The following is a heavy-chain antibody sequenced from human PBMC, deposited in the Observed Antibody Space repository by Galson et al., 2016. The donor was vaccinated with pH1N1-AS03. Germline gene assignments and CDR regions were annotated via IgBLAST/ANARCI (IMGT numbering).Heavy chain of an antibody. CDR3: ARGPVSYANYWFPPPDY. Sequence: SLRLSCAVGGFTFSSYAMFWLRQAPGKGLEYVSAISGNGFSTYYANSVKDRFTVSRDNSKNTLYLQMGSLRVEDTAVYYCARGPVSYANYWFPPPDYWGQGTLVIVSS. V-gene: IGHV3-64*01. J-gene: IGHJ4*02. CDR1: GFTFSSYA. D-gene: IGHD4/OR15-4a*01. CDR2: ISGNGFST.